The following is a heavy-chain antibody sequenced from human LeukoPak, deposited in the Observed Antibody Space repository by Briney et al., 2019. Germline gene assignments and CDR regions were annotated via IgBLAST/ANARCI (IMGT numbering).Heavy chain of an antibody. J-gene: IGHJ4*02. Sequence: PSETLSLTCTVSAGSISNYYWSWIRQPPGKGLEWIGYIYYSGSTNYNPSLKSRVTISVDTSKNQFSLKVRSVTAADTAVYFCARHGSGYDLFFDYWGQGTLVTVSS. D-gene: IGHD5-12*01. CDR2: IYYSGST. CDR3: ARHGSGYDLFFDY. V-gene: IGHV4-59*08. CDR1: AGSISNYY.